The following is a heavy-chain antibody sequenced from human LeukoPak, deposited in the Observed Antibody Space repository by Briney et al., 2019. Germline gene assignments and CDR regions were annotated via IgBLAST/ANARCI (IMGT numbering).Heavy chain of an antibody. J-gene: IGHJ3*02. D-gene: IGHD1-26*01. Sequence: PSQTLSLTCTVSGGSISSGSYYWSWIRQPAGKGVEWIGRIYTSGSTNYNPSLKSRVTISVDTSKNQFSLKLSSVTAADTAVYYCARRELLDAFDIWGQGTMVTVSS. V-gene: IGHV4-61*02. CDR3: ARRELLDAFDI. CDR2: IYTSGST. CDR1: GGSISSGSYY.